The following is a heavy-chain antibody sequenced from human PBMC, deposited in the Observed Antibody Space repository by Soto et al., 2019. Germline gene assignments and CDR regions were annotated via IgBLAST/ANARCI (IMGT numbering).Heavy chain of an antibody. D-gene: IGHD3-10*01. CDR3: AKGRGGSGSLTPPVDF. J-gene: IGHJ4*02. CDR1: GFTFNNYA. V-gene: IGHV3-23*01. CDR2: ISGGGDTT. Sequence: EVQLLESGGGLVQPGGSLRLSCAASGFTFNNYAMPWVRQAPGKGLEWVSAISGGGDTTSYADSVKGRFTVSRDTSKNPLYMQMSSVRAEDTALYYCAKGRGGSGSLTPPVDFWGQGTLVTVSS.